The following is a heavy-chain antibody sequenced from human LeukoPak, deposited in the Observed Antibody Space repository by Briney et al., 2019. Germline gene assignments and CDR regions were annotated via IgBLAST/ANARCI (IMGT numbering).Heavy chain of an antibody. CDR2: VIPMVGTA. CDR1: GDSFSTYV. J-gene: IGHJ4*02. CDR3: ARGTDDYIVATTSFEY. D-gene: IGHD5-12*01. V-gene: IGHV1-69*13. Sequence: ASVKVSCKASGDSFSTYVISWVRQAPGQGLEWMGGVIPMVGTANIAQKFQGRVTITANESTSTAYMELSSLRSDDTAVYYCARGTDDYIVATTSFEYWGQGTLVTVSS.